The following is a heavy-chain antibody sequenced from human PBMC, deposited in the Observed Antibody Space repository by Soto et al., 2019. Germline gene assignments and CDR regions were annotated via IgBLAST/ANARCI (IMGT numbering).Heavy chain of an antibody. J-gene: IGHJ4*02. CDR2: INPNSGGT. Sequence: ASVKVSCKASGYTFTGYYMHWVRQAPGQGLEWMGWINPNSGGTNYAQKFQGWVTMTRDTSISTAYMELSSLRSDDTAVYYCARVRPEGGWYYDYWGQGTLVTVSS. CDR1: GYTFTGYY. D-gene: IGHD6-19*01. CDR3: ARVRPEGGWYYDY. V-gene: IGHV1-2*04.